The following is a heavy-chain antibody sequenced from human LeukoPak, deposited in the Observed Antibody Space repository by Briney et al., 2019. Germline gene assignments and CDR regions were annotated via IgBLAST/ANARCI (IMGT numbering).Heavy chain of an antibody. D-gene: IGHD3-10*01. Sequence: SETLSLTCSVSGGSISNYYWNWIRQPPGKGLEWIGSISYSGSTNYNPSLESRVTISVDTSKNQISLKLSSVTAADTAVYYCARPRGSGSYYQYNWFDPWGQGTLVTVSS. CDR1: GGSISNYY. J-gene: IGHJ5*02. V-gene: IGHV4-59*12. CDR3: ARPRGSGSYYQYNWFDP. CDR2: ISYSGST.